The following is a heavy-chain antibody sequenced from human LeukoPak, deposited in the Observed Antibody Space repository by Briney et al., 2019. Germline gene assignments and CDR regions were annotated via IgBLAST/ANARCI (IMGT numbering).Heavy chain of an antibody. CDR3: ARDLSTSWGSDY. D-gene: IGHD6-13*01. Sequence: PGGSLRLSCAASGFTFDDYAMSWVRQAPGKGLEWVSGISTDGGNTHYADSVKGRFTISRDNAKSSLYLQMNSLRAEDTAFYYCARDLSTSWGSDYWGQGTLVTVSS. CDR2: ISTDGGNT. J-gene: IGHJ4*02. V-gene: IGHV3-20*04. CDR1: GFTFDDYA.